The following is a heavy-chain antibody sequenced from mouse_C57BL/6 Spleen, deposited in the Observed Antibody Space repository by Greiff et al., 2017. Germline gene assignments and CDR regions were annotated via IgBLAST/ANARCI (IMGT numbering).Heavy chain of an antibody. D-gene: IGHD1-1*01. CDR3: ARGYYYGSSLPVYFEV. J-gene: IGHJ1*03. CDR2: IDPSDSET. CDR1: GYTFTSYW. Sequence: QVQLQQPGAELVRPGSSVKLSCKASGYTFTSYWMHWVKQRPIQGLEWIGNIDPSDSETHYNQKFKDKATLTVDKSSSTAYMQLSSLTSEDSAVYYCARGYYYGSSLPVYFEVWGTGTTVTVSS. V-gene: IGHV1-52*01.